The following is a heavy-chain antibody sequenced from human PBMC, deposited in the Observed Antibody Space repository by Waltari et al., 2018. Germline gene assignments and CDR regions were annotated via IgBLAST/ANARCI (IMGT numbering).Heavy chain of an antibody. CDR1: GFTFSSYA. Sequence: VQLLESGGGLVQPGGSLRLSCAASGFTFSSYAMSWIRQPPGKGLEWIGYIYYSGSTNYNPSLKSRVTISVDTSKNQFSLKLSSVTAADTAVYYCARDGGGAGFFDYWGQGTLVTVSS. CDR3: ARDGGGAGFFDY. D-gene: IGHD1-26*01. CDR2: IYYSGST. V-gene: IGHV4-59*01. J-gene: IGHJ4*02.